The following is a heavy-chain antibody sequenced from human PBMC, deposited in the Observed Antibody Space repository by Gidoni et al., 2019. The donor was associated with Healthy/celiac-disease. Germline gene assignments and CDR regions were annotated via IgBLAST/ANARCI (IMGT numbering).Heavy chain of an antibody. Sequence: EVPLVESGGGLVQPGGSLRLSCAPSGFTFSSYWMSWVRQAPGKGLEWVANIKQAGSEKYYVDSVKGRFTISRDNAKNSLYLQMNSLRAEDTAVYYCARDVSGDTATDYGGQGTLVTVSS. J-gene: IGHJ4*02. CDR3: ARDVSGDTATDY. D-gene: IGHD5-18*01. CDR2: IKQAGSEK. V-gene: IGHV3-7*01. CDR1: GFTFSSYW.